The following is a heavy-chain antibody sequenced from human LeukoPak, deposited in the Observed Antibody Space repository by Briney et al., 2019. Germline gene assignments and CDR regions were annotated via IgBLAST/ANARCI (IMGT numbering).Heavy chain of an antibody. CDR1: GFTFSSFG. J-gene: IGHJ4*02. V-gene: IGHV3-30*02. CDR2: IGYTGTDT. CDR3: ARDLTERKYYIAY. D-gene: IGHD2-8*02. Sequence: GGSLRLSCAASGFTFSSFGMHWVRQAPGEGLEWVAYIGYTGTDTYYANSVKGRFTISRDNSKNTVHLQVNSLRAADTALYSCARDLTERKYYIAYWGQGTLVTVSS.